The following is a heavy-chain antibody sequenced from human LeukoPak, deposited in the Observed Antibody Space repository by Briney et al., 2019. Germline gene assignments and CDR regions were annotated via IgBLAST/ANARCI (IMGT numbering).Heavy chain of an antibody. Sequence: SETLSLTCTVSLDSTTSDFWSWVRQPPRKGLEWIGEIHRSGSPNYNPSLQSRVTISIDRSRNQIVLELSSVTAADTAVYYCAREILGGFNPGAYWGQGTLVTVSS. CDR2: IHRSGSP. CDR3: AREILGGFNPGAY. D-gene: IGHD1-14*01. CDR1: LDSTTSDF. V-gene: IGHV4-59*12. J-gene: IGHJ4*02.